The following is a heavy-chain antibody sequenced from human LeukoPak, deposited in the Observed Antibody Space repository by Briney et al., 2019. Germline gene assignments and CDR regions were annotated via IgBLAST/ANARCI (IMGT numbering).Heavy chain of an antibody. CDR3: ARGPYYYDSSGYYGPPHFDY. D-gene: IGHD3-22*01. CDR1: GGTFSSYA. J-gene: IGHJ4*02. V-gene: IGHV1-69*13. CDR2: ISPIFGTS. Sequence: SVKVSCKASGGTFSSYAISWVRQAPGQGLEWMGGISPIFGTSNYAQKFQGRVTITADESTSTAYMELSSLRSEDTAVYYCARGPYYYDSSGYYGPPHFDYWGQGTLVTVSS.